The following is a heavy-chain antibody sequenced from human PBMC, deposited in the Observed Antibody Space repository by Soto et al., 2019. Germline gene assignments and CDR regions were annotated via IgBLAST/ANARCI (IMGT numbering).Heavy chain of an antibody. CDR3: ARGSGHNSIDY. Sequence: PGESLKISCAASGFTFSSYSMNWVRQAPGKGLEWVSYISSSSSTIYYADSVKGRFTISRDNSKNTLYLQMNSLRVEDTAVYYYARGSGHNSIDYWGQGTLVTVSS. D-gene: IGHD1-20*01. CDR1: GFTFSSYS. V-gene: IGHV3-48*01. CDR2: ISSSSSTI. J-gene: IGHJ4*02.